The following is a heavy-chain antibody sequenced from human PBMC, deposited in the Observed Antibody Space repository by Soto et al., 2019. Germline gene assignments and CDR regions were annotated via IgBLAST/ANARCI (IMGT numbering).Heavy chain of an antibody. CDR2: IYWDDDK. CDR1: GFSLSTSGVG. Sequence: QITLKESGPTLVKPTQTLTLTCTFSGFSLSTSGVGVGWIRQPPGKALEWLALIYWDDDKRYSPSLKSRLTIPHATSKNPLVLTMPTLDPVDTATYYCAQVAYGSGRPNWFDPWGQGTLVTVSS. D-gene: IGHD3-10*01. J-gene: IGHJ5*02. V-gene: IGHV2-5*02. CDR3: AQVAYGSGRPNWFDP.